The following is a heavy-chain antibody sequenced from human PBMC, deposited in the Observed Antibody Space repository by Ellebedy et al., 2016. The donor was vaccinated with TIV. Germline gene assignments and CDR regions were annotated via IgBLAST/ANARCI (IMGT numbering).Heavy chain of an antibody. V-gene: IGHV4-31*03. CDR3: ARDRSISVNMVRGRIDYYYYAMDL. CDR2: ISNSGST. D-gene: IGHD3-10*01. Sequence: MPSETLSLTCSVSGHSITSDGNYWTWIRQHPGKGLEWVGYISNSGSTYYNPSLESRVTISTHMSENQFSLTLTSVTAADTGVYYCARDRSISVNMVRGRIDYYYYAMDLWGQGTTVTVSS. J-gene: IGHJ6*02. CDR1: GHSITSDGNY.